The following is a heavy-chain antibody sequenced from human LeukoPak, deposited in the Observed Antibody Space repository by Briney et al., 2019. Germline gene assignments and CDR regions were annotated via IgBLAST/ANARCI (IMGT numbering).Heavy chain of an antibody. CDR2: IAVSGGGP. Sequence: GGSLRLSCAASGFSFSSYAMSWVRQAPGKGLEWVSSIAVSGGGPYYGDSVKGRFTISRDNSKNTVYLQMNSLRAEDTAIYSCAKGGIGSSPGLDSWGQGTLVTVSS. CDR3: AKGGIGSSPGLDS. V-gene: IGHV3-23*01. CDR1: GFSFSSYA. D-gene: IGHD5-18*01. J-gene: IGHJ4*02.